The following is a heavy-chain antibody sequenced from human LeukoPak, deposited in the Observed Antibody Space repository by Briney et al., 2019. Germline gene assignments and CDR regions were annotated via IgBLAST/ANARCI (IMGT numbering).Heavy chain of an antibody. CDR3: ANKATGIFGVTNGGY. Sequence: GGSLRLSCAASGFTFSSYGMHWVRQAPGKGLEWVAFIRYDGSNKYYADSVKGRFTISRDNSKNTLYLQMNSLRAEDTAMYYCANKATGIFGVTNGGYWGQGTLVTVSS. V-gene: IGHV3-30*02. CDR2: IRYDGSNK. J-gene: IGHJ4*02. CDR1: GFTFSSYG. D-gene: IGHD3-3*01.